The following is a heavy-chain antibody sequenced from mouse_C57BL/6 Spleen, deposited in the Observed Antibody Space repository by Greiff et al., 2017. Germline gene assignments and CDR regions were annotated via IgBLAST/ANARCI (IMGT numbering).Heavy chain of an antibody. J-gene: IGHJ4*01. Sequence: EVKLMESGGDLVKPGGSLKLSCAASGFTFSSYGMSWVRQTPDKRLEWVATISSGGSYTYYPDSVKGRFTISRDNAKNTLYLQMSSLKSEDTAMYYCARRKLGAIRYAMDYWGQGTSVTVSS. D-gene: IGHD4-1*01. CDR2: ISSGGSYT. CDR3: ARRKLGAIRYAMDY. CDR1: GFTFSSYG. V-gene: IGHV5-6*02.